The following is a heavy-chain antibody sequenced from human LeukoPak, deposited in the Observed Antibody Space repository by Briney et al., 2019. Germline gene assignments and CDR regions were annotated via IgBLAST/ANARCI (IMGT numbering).Heavy chain of an antibody. CDR1: GGSISSSSYY. V-gene: IGHV4-39*01. D-gene: IGHD6-19*01. CDR2: HYYSERT. J-gene: IGHJ4*02. CDR3: ATSVARSGWSQTDY. Sequence: SETLSLTCTVSGGSISSSSYYWGWIREPPGKGLDWIRCHYYSERTYYTPALKRRVTIPVHTHKIQFALKLGSVTAADTAVYYCATSVARSGWSQTDYWGQRTLVTVSS.